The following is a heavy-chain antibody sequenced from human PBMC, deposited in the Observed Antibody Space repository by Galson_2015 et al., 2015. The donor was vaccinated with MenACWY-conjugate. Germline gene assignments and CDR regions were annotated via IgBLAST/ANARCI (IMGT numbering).Heavy chain of an antibody. J-gene: IGHJ1*01. Sequence: SLRLSCAASGFTFRSYEMNWVRQAPGKGLEWVSYISSSGNTIYYADSVKGRFTISRDNAKNSLYLQMNSLRAEDTAVYYCARGVYDSSGYYFPWGQGTLVTVSS. D-gene: IGHD3-22*01. CDR3: ARGVYDSSGYYFP. CDR1: GFTFRSYE. CDR2: ISSSGNTI. V-gene: IGHV3-48*03.